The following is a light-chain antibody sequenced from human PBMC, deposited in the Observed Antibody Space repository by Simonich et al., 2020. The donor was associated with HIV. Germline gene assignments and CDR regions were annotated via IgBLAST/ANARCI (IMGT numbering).Light chain of an antibody. CDR3: QQSYSTPMYT. CDR2: KAS. J-gene: IGKJ2*01. Sequence: DIQMTQSPSTLSASVGDRVTITCRDSQSINRVLAWYQQKPGKAPKPLIYKASSLQSEAPSRFSGSGSGTDFTLTISSLQPEDFATYYCQQSYSTPMYTFGQGTKLEI. CDR1: QSINRV. V-gene: IGKV1-39*01.